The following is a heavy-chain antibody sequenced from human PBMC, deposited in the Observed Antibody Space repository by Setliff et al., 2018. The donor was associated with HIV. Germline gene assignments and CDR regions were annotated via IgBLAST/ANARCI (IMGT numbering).Heavy chain of an antibody. D-gene: IGHD1-26*01. CDR1: GFTFSSYG. J-gene: IGHJ4*02. CDR2: IWYDGSNK. V-gene: IGHV3-30*02. CDR3: ATDQLLLGGSYSDY. Sequence: GSLRLSCAASGFTFSSYGMHWVRQAPGKGLEWVAVIWYDGSNKYYADSVKGRFTISRDNSKNTLYLQMSSLTSEDTAIYFCATDQLLLGGSYSDYWGQGTLVTVSS.